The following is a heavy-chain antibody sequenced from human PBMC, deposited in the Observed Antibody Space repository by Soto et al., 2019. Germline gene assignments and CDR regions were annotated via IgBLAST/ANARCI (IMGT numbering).Heavy chain of an antibody. Sequence: QVQLVESGGGVVQPGRSLRLSCAASGFTFSSYGMHWVRQAPGKGLEWVAVIWYDGSNKYYADSVKGRFTISRDNSKNTLNLQMNSLRAEDTAVYYCAGETTVKGFDIWGQGTMVTVSS. V-gene: IGHV3-33*01. CDR3: AGETTVKGFDI. J-gene: IGHJ3*02. D-gene: IGHD4-17*01. CDR2: IWYDGSNK. CDR1: GFTFSSYG.